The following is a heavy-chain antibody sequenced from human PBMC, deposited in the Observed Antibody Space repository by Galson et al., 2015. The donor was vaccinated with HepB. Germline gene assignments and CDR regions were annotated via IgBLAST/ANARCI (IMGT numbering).Heavy chain of an antibody. Sequence: CAISGDSVSSHSVAWIWIRQSPSRGLEWLGRTYYRSKWYSDYAVSVRGRITVNSDTSKNQFSLQLDSVTPEDTAVYYRVRYFGWFYFDTWGQGTLVTVSS. CDR3: VRYFGWFYFDT. V-gene: IGHV6-1*01. J-gene: IGHJ4*02. CDR1: GDSVSSHSVA. D-gene: IGHD3-9*01. CDR2: TYYRSKWYS.